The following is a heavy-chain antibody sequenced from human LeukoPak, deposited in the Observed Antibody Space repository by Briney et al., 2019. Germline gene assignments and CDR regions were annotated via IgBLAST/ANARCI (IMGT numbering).Heavy chain of an antibody. CDR1: GYTFTKYW. Sequence: GESLKISCEGSGYTFTKYWIGWVRAMAGKGLEWMGITHPGDSHTWYSPSFQGQVTISADKSISMAYLQWSSLKASDTAMYFCARQPGMTAKSWYFDLWGRGTLVTVSS. V-gene: IGHV5-51*01. D-gene: IGHD2-2*01. CDR3: ARQPGMTAKSWYFDL. J-gene: IGHJ2*01. CDR2: THPGDSHT.